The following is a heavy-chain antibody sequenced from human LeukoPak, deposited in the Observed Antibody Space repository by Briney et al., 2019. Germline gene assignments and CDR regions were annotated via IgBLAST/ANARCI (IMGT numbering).Heavy chain of an antibody. V-gene: IGHV5-10-1*01. J-gene: IGHJ6*04. CDR1: GYSFTSYW. Sequence: GESLKISCKGSGYSFTSYWISWVRQMPGKGLEWLGRIDPSDSYTNYSPSFHGHVTISADKSISTAYLQWSSLKASDTAMYYCARLRVDTAMVIYYYYGMDVWGKGATVTVSS. CDR3: ARLRVDTAMVIYYYYGMDV. CDR2: IDPSDSYT. D-gene: IGHD5-18*01.